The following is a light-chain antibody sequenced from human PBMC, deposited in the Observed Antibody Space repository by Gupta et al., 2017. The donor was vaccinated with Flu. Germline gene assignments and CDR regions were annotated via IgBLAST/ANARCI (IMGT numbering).Light chain of an antibody. Sequence: PHPGKAPKLMIYEVSNRPSGVSNRFSVSTSGTPASLTISGLQAEDEAAYYCSSYTVTSTPRVFGGGTKLHVL. CDR2: EVS. J-gene: IGLJ3*02. V-gene: IGLV2-14*01. CDR3: SSYTVTSTPRV.